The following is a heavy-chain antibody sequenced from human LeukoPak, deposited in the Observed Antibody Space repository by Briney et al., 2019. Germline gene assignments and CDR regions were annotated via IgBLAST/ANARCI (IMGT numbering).Heavy chain of an antibody. Sequence: ASVKVSCKASGYTFTSYGISWVRQAPGQGLEWMGWISAYNGNTNYAQKLQGRVTMTTDTSTSTAYMELRSLRSDDTAVYYCARARGDYDFWSGYYPRDYGMDVWGQGTTVTVSS. V-gene: IGHV1-18*01. J-gene: IGHJ6*02. CDR3: ARARGDYDFWSGYYPRDYGMDV. CDR1: GYTFTSYG. D-gene: IGHD3-3*01. CDR2: ISAYNGNT.